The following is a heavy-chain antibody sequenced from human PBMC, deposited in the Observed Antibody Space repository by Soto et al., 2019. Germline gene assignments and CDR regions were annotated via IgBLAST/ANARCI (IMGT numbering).Heavy chain of an antibody. CDR2: IYYSGST. CDR3: ARVDCGGDCYPYYYYYMDV. Sequence: SETLSLTCTVSGGSISSGGYYWSWIRQHPGKGLEWIGYIYYSGSTYYNPSLKSRVTISVDTSKNQFSLKLSSVTAADTAVYYCARVDCGGDCYPYYYYYMDVWGKGTTVTVSS. V-gene: IGHV4-31*03. D-gene: IGHD2-21*01. CDR1: GGSISSGGYY. J-gene: IGHJ6*03.